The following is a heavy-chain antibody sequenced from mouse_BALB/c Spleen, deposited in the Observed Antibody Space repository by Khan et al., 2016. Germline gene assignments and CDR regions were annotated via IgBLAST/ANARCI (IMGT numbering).Heavy chain of an antibody. CDR3: ASIYYYGSSSSGFAY. D-gene: IGHD1-1*01. Sequence: QIQLVQSGPELKKPGETVKISCKASGYTFTNYGMNWVKQAPGKGLKWMGWINTYTGEPTYADDFKGRFAFSLETSASTAYLQINNLKNEDMATYFCASIYYYGSSSSGFAYWGQGTLVTVSA. CDR1: GYTFTNYG. CDR2: INTYTGEP. V-gene: IGHV9-1*02. J-gene: IGHJ3*01.